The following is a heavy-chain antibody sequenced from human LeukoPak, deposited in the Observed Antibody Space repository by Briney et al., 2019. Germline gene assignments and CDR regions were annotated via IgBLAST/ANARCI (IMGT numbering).Heavy chain of an antibody. Sequence: ASVKVSCKASGGTFSSYAISWVRQAPGQGLEWMGGIIPIFGTANYAQKFQGRVTITADESTSTAYMELSSLRSEDTAVYYCARVDYDILTGYPSVHAFDIWGQGTMVTVSS. CDR1: GGTFSSYA. J-gene: IGHJ3*02. V-gene: IGHV1-69*13. CDR3: ARVDYDILTGYPSVHAFDI. D-gene: IGHD3-9*01. CDR2: IIPIFGTA.